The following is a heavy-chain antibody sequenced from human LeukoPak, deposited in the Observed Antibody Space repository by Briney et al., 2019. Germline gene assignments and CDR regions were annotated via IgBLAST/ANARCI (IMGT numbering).Heavy chain of an antibody. D-gene: IGHD3-10*01. V-gene: IGHV1-18*01. J-gene: IGHJ4*02. Sequence: ASVKVSCMASGYTFTSYGISWVRQAPGQGLEWMGWISAYNGNTNYAQKLQGRVTMTTDTSTSTAYMELRSLRSDDTAVYYCARGPEYMVRGVIGSYWGQGTLVTVSS. CDR1: GYTFTSYG. CDR2: ISAYNGNT. CDR3: ARGPEYMVRGVIGSY.